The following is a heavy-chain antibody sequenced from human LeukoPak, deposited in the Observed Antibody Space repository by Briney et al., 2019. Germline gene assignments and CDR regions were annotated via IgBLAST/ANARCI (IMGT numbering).Heavy chain of an antibody. CDR2: IYTSGST. J-gene: IGHJ4*02. CDR3: ARDQGEQWLVHFDY. D-gene: IGHD6-19*01. CDR1: GYSISSGYY. V-gene: IGHV4-4*07. Sequence: SETLSLTCTVSGYSISSGYYWSWIRQPAGKGLEWIGRIYTSGSTNYNPSLKSRVTMSVDTSKNQFSLKLSSVTAADTAVYYCARDQGEQWLVHFDYWGQGTLVTVSS.